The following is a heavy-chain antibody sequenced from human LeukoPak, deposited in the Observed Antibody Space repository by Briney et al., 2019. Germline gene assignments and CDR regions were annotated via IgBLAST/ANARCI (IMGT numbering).Heavy chain of an antibody. J-gene: IGHJ3*02. D-gene: IGHD6-6*01. V-gene: IGHV1-69*05. CDR2: IIPIFGTA. Sequence: SVNVSCKASGGTFSSYAISWVRQAPGQGLEWMGGIIPIFGTANYAQKFQGRVTITTDESTSTAYMELSSLRSEDTAVYYCARALAARGGAFDIWGQGTMVTVSS. CDR1: GGTFSSYA. CDR3: ARALAARGGAFDI.